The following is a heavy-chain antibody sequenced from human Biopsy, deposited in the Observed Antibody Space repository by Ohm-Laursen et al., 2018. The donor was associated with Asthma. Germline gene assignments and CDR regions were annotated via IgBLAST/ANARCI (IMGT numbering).Heavy chain of an antibody. CDR1: GGSLTSAY. CDR2: IYHSGTT. V-gene: IGHV4-31*03. J-gene: IGHJ6*02. CDR3: AREKAYGSGSLYGMDV. D-gene: IGHD3-10*01. Sequence: PSQTLSLTCPVSGGSLTSAYWSWVRQYPEKGLEWIGYIYHSGTTFYNPSLKSRVSMSVDTSKNQVSLKLSSVTAADTAVYYCAREKAYGSGSLYGMDVWGHGTTVTVSS.